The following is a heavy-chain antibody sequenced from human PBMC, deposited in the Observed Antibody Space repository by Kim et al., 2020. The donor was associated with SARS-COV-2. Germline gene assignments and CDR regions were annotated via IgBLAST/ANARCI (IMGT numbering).Heavy chain of an antibody. CDR3: ATGGGAKPYY. V-gene: IGHV3-30*03. CDR1: GIMFSDYA. CDR2: VSIDGRKN. D-gene: IGHD3-10*01. Sequence: GGSLRLSCAASGIMFSDYAMHWVRQAPGKGLEWVAFVSIDGRKNYYGDSVKGRFNISRDNSKNTLFLQVNSLRLEDTAVYYCATGGGAKPYYWGQGTLVTVSS. J-gene: IGHJ4*02.